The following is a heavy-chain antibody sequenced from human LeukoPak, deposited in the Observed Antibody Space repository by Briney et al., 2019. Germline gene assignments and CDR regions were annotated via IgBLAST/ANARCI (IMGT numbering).Heavy chain of an antibody. J-gene: IGHJ4*02. CDR3: ASQVHWAAALDS. V-gene: IGHV4-59*08. Sequence: SETLSLTCNVSSGSIRSYYWSWIRQPPGRGLEWIGYIFHTGTATYNPSLKSRFTMSVDTSKNQFSLKVTSVTAADTDVYYCASQVHWAAALDSWGQGTLVSVSS. CDR2: IFHTGTA. D-gene: IGHD6-13*01. CDR1: SGSIRSYY.